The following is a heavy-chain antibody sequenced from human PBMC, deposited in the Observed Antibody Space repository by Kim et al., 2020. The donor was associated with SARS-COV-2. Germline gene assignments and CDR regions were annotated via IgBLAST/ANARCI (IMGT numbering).Heavy chain of an antibody. Sequence: ASVKVSCKASGYSFSSYEINWVRQATGQGLEWMGRMSPNRVYAGYSQKFQGRVNMTKDLSINTAYLELSDLRSEDTAVYYCARGVTAGVDIWGQGTMVTVSS. D-gene: IGHD2-21*02. CDR1: GYSFSSYE. CDR2: MSPNRVYA. CDR3: ARGVTAGVDI. J-gene: IGHJ3*02. V-gene: IGHV1-8*01.